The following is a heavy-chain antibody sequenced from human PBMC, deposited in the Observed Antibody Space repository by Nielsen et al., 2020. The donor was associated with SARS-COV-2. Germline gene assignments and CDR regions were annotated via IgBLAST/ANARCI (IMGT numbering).Heavy chain of an antibody. V-gene: IGHV1-24*01. J-gene: IGHJ6*02. Sequence: ASVKVSCKVSGYTLTELSMHWVRQAPGKGLEWMGGFDPEDGETIYAQKFQGRVTMTEDTSTDTAYMELSSLRSEDTAVYYCATARTAMAPWGFMDVWGQGTTVTVSS. D-gene: IGHD5-18*01. CDR2: FDPEDGET. CDR1: GYTLTELS. CDR3: ATARTAMAPWGFMDV.